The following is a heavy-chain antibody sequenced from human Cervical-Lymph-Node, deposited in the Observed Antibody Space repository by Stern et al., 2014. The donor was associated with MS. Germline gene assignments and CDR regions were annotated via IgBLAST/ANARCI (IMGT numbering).Heavy chain of an antibody. CDR3: AKDVSRYHYNLDV. Sequence: EVQLVESGGGLVQPGRSLRLSCAASGFTFDDYAMHWVRQAPGKGLEWVAGIGWDRGSIGYADSVKGRFTISRDNAENSLYLQMNNLRPEDTALYYCAKDVSRYHYNLDVWGQGTMVTVSS. V-gene: IGHV3-9*01. CDR1: GFTFDDYA. J-gene: IGHJ6*02. D-gene: IGHD2/OR15-2a*01. CDR2: IGWDRGSI.